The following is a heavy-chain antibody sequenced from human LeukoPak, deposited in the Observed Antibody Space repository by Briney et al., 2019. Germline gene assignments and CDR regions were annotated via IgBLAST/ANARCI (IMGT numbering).Heavy chain of an antibody. D-gene: IGHD3-9*01. CDR2: IKSTSDGETI. Sequence: PGGSLRLSCEASGFSFKDAWLSWVRQAPGKGLEWVGRIKSTSDGETIDYAAPVKGRFTISRDDSINTLYLQMDNLKSEDTAVYFCTTEPDYCHILTFLYYWGQGTLVTVSS. CDR3: TTEPDYCHILTFLYY. V-gene: IGHV3-15*01. CDR1: GFSFKDAW. J-gene: IGHJ4*02.